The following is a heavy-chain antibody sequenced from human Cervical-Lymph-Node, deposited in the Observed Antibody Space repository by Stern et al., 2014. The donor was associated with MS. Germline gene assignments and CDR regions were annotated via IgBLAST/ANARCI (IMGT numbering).Heavy chain of an antibody. CDR3: AHGPSDYDSAGYYYGFDY. D-gene: IGHD3-22*01. V-gene: IGHV2-5*02. Sequence: QVTLKESGPTLVKPTQTLTLTCTSSGFSFSTSGVGVGWIRQPPGKALEWLALISWDDDEHYSPSLKSRLTITKDTSKNQVVLTMTNMDPVDTATYYCAHGPSDYDSAGYYYGFDYWGQGTLVTVSS. J-gene: IGHJ4*02. CDR2: ISWDDDE. CDR1: GFSFSTSGVG.